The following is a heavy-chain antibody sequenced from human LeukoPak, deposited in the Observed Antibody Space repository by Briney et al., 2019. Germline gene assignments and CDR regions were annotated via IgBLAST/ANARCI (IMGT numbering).Heavy chain of an antibody. CDR1: GGSISSGGYS. J-gene: IGHJ4*02. CDR2: IYHSGST. V-gene: IGHV4-30-2*01. D-gene: IGHD3-10*01. Sequence: SETLSLTCAVSGGSISSGGYSWSWIRQPPGKGLEWIGYIYHSGSTYYNPSLKSRVTISVDRSKNQFSLKLSSVTAADTAVYYCARVDYYGSGSYYNSVPYFDYWGQGTLVTVSS. CDR3: ARVDYYGSGSYYNSVPYFDY.